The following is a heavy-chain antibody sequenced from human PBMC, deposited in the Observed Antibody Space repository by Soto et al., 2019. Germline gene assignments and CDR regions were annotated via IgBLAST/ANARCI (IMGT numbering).Heavy chain of an antibody. V-gene: IGHV4-4*09. CDR3: ARLGFCSSTDCYVNAFDI. J-gene: IGHJ3*02. D-gene: IGHD2-2*01. Sequence: SETLSLTCTVSGGFIWGWIRQSPDKGLEWIGYIYNSGRYNYNPSLESRLTISIDTSKNQFSLKLSSVTAADTAVYYCARLGFCSSTDCYVNAFDIRGQGTTVTVSS. CDR2: IYNSGRY. CDR1: GGFI.